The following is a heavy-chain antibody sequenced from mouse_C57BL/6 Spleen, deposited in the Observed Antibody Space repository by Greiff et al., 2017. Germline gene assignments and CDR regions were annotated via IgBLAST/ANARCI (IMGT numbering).Heavy chain of an antibody. D-gene: IGHD2-4*01. CDR1: GYTFTSYW. Sequence: QVQLQQPGAELVRPGSSVKLSCKASGYTFTSYWMHWVKQRPIQGLEWIGNIDPSDSETHYNQKFKDKATLTVDKSSSTAYMQLSSLTSEDSAVYYCARSFYDYGVNYYAMDYWGQGTSVTVSS. V-gene: IGHV1-52*01. CDR2: IDPSDSET. J-gene: IGHJ4*01. CDR3: ARSFYDYGVNYYAMDY.